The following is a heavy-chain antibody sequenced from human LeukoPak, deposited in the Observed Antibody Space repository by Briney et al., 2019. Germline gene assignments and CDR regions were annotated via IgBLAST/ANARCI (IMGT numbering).Heavy chain of an antibody. J-gene: IGHJ1*01. Sequence: ASVKVSCKASGGTFSSYAISWVRQAPGQGLEWMGGIIPIFGTANYAQKFQGRVTITTDESTSTAYMEPSSLRSEDTAVYYCARAEICSGGSCYSRAPEYFQHWGQGTLVTVSS. CDR1: GGTFSSYA. CDR2: IIPIFGTA. D-gene: IGHD2-15*01. V-gene: IGHV1-69*05. CDR3: ARAEICSGGSCYSRAPEYFQH.